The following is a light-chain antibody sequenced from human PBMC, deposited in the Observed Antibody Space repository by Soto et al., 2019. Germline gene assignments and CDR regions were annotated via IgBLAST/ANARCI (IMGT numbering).Light chain of an antibody. V-gene: IGLV1-40*01. J-gene: IGLJ1*01. CDR1: SSNIGAGFD. CDR3: PSYDNSLSSYV. CDR2: RNS. Sequence: QSALTQPPSMSGAPGQRVTISCTGSSSNIGAGFDVHWYQHLPGTAPKVLIYRNSNRPSGVPDRFSGSKSGTSASLAITGLQAEDEADYYCPSYDNSLSSYVFGTGTKLTVL.